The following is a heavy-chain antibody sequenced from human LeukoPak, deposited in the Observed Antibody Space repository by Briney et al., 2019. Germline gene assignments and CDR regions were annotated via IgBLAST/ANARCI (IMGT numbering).Heavy chain of an antibody. CDR1: GFTFSSYA. Sequence: GGSLRLPCAASGFTFSSYAMHWVRQAPGKGLEWVAVISHDGSNKYYADSVKGRFTISRDNSKDSLYLQMSLPRTEETALHYCARDNTGSYEYWGQGTLVTVSP. CDR3: ARDNTGSYEY. J-gene: IGHJ4*02. V-gene: IGHV3-30-3*01. CDR2: ISHDGSNK. D-gene: IGHD1-26*01.